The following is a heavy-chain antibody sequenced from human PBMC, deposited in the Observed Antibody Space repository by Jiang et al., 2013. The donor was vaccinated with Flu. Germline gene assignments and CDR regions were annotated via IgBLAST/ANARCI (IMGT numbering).Heavy chain of an antibody. CDR3: ARERTMYQLLSLYYYYYGMDV. J-gene: IGHJ6*02. Sequence: SGAEVKKPGASVKVSCKASGYTFTSYGISWVRQAPGQGLEWMGWISAYNGNTNYAQKLQGRVTMTTDTSTSTAYMELRSLRSDDTAVYYCARERTMYQLLSLYYYYYGMDVWGQGTTVTVSS. CDR1: GYTFTSYG. V-gene: IGHV1-18*01. D-gene: IGHD2-2*01. CDR2: ISAYNGNT.